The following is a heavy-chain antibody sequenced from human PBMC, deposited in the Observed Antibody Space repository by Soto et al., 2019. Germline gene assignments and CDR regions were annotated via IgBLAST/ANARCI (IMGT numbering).Heavy chain of an antibody. CDR3: ARVALGVAAAIMYV. CDR1: GFTFSDYY. V-gene: IGHV3-11*04. CDR2: ISSSGSTI. D-gene: IGHD6-13*01. J-gene: IGHJ6*03. Sequence: PGGSLRLSCAASGFTFSDYYMSWIRQAPGKGLEWVSYISSSGSTIYYADSVKGRFTISRDNAKNSLYLQMSSLRAEDTAVYYCARVALGVAAAIMYVWGKGTTVTVSS.